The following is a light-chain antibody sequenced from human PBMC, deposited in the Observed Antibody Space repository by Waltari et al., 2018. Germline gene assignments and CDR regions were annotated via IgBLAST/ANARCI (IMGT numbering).Light chain of an antibody. Sequence: EIVLTQSPGTLSFSPAASAILSCRASQSVSSSYLAWYQQKPGQAPRLLIYGASSRATGIPDRFSGSGSGTDFTLTISRLEPEDFAVYYCQQYGSSPTFGQGTRLEIK. CDR3: QQYGSSPT. V-gene: IGKV3-20*01. CDR1: QSVSSSY. J-gene: IGKJ5*01. CDR2: GAS.